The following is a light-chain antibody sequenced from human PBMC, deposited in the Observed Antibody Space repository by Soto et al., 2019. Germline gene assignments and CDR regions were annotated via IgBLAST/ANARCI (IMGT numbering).Light chain of an antibody. CDR3: QQYDKWPPST. V-gene: IGKV3-15*01. J-gene: IGKJ1*01. CDR1: QSVNIF. Sequence: EIVMPQSPATLSVSPGARSPLSCRASQSVNIFLAWYQQKPGQAPRLLIYDASTRATGIPARFSGSGSGTDFTLTISSLQSEDSAVYFCQQYDKWPPSTVGQGTKVDIK. CDR2: DAS.